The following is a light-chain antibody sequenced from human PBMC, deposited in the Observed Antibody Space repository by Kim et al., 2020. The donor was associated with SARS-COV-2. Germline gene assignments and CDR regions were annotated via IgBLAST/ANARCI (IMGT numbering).Light chain of an antibody. CDR3: QQYSNWPLT. J-gene: IGKJ4*01. CDR1: QTVRSN. CDR2: GAS. Sequence: VSPGEGATLSCRASQTVRSNLAWYQHKAGQTPRLLIYGASTRATGIPARFSGSGSGTEFTLTISSLQSEDFAVYYCQQYSNWPLTFGGGTKVDIK. V-gene: IGKV3-15*01.